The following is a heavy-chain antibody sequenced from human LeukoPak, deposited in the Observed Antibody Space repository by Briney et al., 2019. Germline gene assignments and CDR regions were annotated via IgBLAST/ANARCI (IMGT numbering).Heavy chain of an antibody. CDR3: ARALRSQGAAAGTGYLDS. Sequence: KASETLSLTCTVSIGSINTYFWTWIRQPPGRGLEWIGIINYSETTRYNPSLKSRVTLSVDTSKNLFSLKLDSVTAADTAVYFCARALRSQGAAAGTGYLDSWGQGALVTVSS. D-gene: IGHD6-13*01. CDR2: INYSETT. CDR1: IGSINTYF. V-gene: IGHV4-59*08. J-gene: IGHJ4*02.